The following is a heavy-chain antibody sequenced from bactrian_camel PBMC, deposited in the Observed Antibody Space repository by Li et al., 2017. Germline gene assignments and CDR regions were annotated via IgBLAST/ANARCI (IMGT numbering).Heavy chain of an antibody. CDR1: GFTFSMYY. J-gene: IGHJ4*01. CDR3: GKPTAPGTRPAHCVGEYCV. D-gene: IGHD3*01. Sequence: HVQLVESGGGLVQPGGSLKLSCAASGFTFSMYYMSWVRQAPGKGLEWVSSVSLGGDSAYYAEDVKGRFTISRDDAKNTVYLELSLLKTDDTAMYYCGKPTAPGTRPAHCVGEYCVWGQGTQVTVS. CDR2: VSLGGDSA. V-gene: IGHV3S20*01.